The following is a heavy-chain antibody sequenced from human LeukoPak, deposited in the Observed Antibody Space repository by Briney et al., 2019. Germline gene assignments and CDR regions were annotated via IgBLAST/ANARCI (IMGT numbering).Heavy chain of an antibody. CDR2: ISAYNGNT. V-gene: IGHV1-18*01. CDR1: GYTFTSYG. CDR3: ARVMSVIGIGLDAFDI. J-gene: IGHJ3*02. Sequence: ASVKVSFKASGYTFTSYGISWVRQAPGQGLEWMGWISAYNGNTNYAQKLQGRVTITTDTSTSTAYMELRSLRSDDTAVYYCARVMSVIGIGLDAFDIWGQGTMVTVSS. D-gene: IGHD3-22*01.